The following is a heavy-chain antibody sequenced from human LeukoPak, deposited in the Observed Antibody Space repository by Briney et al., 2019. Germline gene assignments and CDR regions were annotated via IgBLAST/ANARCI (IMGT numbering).Heavy chain of an antibody. D-gene: IGHD3-22*01. CDR3: VKEHHYYDSSGYY. V-gene: IGHV3-43*02. CDR2: IRGDGGST. Sequence: GGSLRLSCAASVFTFYDYAMHWARQAPGKGLDWVSLIRGDGGSTFYSDSVKGVFSISSNNSKTSLYLQMKSMRIEDTALYYCVKEHHYYDSSGYYWGQGTLVTVSS. CDR1: VFTFYDYA. J-gene: IGHJ4*02.